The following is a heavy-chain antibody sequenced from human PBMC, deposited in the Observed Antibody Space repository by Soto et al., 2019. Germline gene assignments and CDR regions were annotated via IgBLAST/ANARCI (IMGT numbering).Heavy chain of an antibody. J-gene: IGHJ4*02. CDR1: GFTFSSYG. CDR3: ARVHPNYYDSSGYSY. Sequence: GGSLRLSCAASGFTFSSYGMHWVRQAPGKGLEWVAVISYDGSNKYYADSVKGRFTISRDNSKNTLYLQMNSLRAEDTAVYYCARVHPNYYDSSGYSYWGQGTLVTVSS. V-gene: IGHV3-30*03. CDR2: ISYDGSNK. D-gene: IGHD3-22*01.